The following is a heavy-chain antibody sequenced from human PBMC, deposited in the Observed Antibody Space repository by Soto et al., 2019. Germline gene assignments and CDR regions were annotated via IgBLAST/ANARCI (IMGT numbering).Heavy chain of an antibody. CDR1: GGSISSYY. J-gene: IGHJ4*02. D-gene: IGHD6-13*01. V-gene: IGHV4-59*01. CDR2: IYYSGST. Sequence: SETLALTCTVSGGSISSYYWRWIRQPPGKGLEWIGYIYYSGSTNYNPSLKSRVTISVDTSKNQFSLKLSSVTAADTAVYYCARAGDSSSWYHFDYWGQGTLVTVSS. CDR3: ARAGDSSSWYHFDY.